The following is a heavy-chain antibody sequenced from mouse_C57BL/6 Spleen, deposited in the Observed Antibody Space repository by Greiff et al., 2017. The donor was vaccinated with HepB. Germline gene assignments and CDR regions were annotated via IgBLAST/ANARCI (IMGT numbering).Heavy chain of an antibody. D-gene: IGHD2-4*01. CDR1: GFTFTDYY. Sequence: EVNVVESGGGLVQPGGSLSLSCAASGFTFTDYYMSWVRQPPGKALEWLGFIRNKANGYTTEYSASVKGRFTISRDNSQSILYLQMNALRAEDSATYYCARYDDYVPFAYWGQGTLVTVSA. J-gene: IGHJ3*01. CDR3: ARYDDYVPFAY. CDR2: IRNKANGYTT. V-gene: IGHV7-3*01.